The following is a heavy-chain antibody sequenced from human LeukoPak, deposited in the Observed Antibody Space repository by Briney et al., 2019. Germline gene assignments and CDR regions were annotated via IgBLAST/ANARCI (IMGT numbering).Heavy chain of an antibody. Sequence: GGSLRLSCAASGFTFSSYSMNWVRQAPGKGLEWVSSISSSSSYIYYADSVKGRFTISRDNAKNSLYLQMNSLRAEDTAVYYCASRIDGDYGLDFDYWGQGTLVTVSS. V-gene: IGHV3-21*01. J-gene: IGHJ4*02. CDR2: ISSSSSYI. CDR3: ASRIDGDYGLDFDY. D-gene: IGHD4-17*01. CDR1: GFTFSSYS.